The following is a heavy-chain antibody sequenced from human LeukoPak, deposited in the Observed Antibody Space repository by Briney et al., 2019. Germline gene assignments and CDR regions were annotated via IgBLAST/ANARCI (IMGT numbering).Heavy chain of an antibody. J-gene: IGHJ6*02. CDR1: GFIFSNYA. CDR3: GKNIGPVGTYHYGADV. V-gene: IGHV3-23*01. CDR2: ISGSGETT. D-gene: IGHD6-13*01. Sequence: GGSLRLSCAASGFIFSNYAIIWVRQAPGKGLEWVSGISGSGETTFYVDSVKGRFTISRDNSKNTVNLQMNSLRDEDTAKYYCGKNIGPVGTYHYGADVWGQGTTVTVSS.